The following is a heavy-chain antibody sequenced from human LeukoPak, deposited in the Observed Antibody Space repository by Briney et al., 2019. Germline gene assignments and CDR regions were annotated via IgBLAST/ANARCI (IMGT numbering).Heavy chain of an antibody. CDR3: AKDGLETVTTIGTFDI. D-gene: IGHD4-17*01. CDR1: GFTFSSYA. Sequence: GGSLRLSCAASGFTFSSYAMSWVRQAPGKGLEWGSAISGSGGSTYYADSVKGRFTISREYSKNTLYLQMNSLRAEDTAVYYCAKDGLETVTTIGTFDIWGQGTMVTVSS. J-gene: IGHJ3*02. CDR2: ISGSGGST. V-gene: IGHV3-23*01.